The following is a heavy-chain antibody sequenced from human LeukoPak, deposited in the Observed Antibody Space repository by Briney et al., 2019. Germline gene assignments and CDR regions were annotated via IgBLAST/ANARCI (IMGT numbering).Heavy chain of an antibody. CDR3: ARVGCSGGVCYTQYFDH. D-gene: IGHD2-8*02. Sequence: PGGSLRLSCAASGVTVSSNYMAWVRQAPGKGLEWVSIIYSGGRTEYTASVKGRFTIFRGDSENTLYLQMSSLRADDTAVYYCARVGCSGGVCYTQYFDHWGQGTLVTVSS. J-gene: IGHJ1*01. V-gene: IGHV3-53*01. CDR1: GVTVSSNY. CDR2: IYSGGRT.